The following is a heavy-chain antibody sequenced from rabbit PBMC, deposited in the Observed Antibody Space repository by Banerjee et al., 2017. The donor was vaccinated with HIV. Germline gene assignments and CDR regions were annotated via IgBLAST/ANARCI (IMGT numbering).Heavy chain of an antibody. Sequence: QEQLKETGGGLVQPGGSLTLSCKASGFDFSRYYMSWVRQAPGKGLEWIGCINSSSRNVVYASWATGRFTISKTSSTTVTPQMTSLTAADTATYLCARDLAGVIGWNFNLWGPGTLVTVS. CDR2: INSSSRNV. CDR3: ARDLAGVIGWNFNL. D-gene: IGHD4-1*01. CDR1: GFDFSRYYM. J-gene: IGHJ4*01. V-gene: IGHV1S45*01.